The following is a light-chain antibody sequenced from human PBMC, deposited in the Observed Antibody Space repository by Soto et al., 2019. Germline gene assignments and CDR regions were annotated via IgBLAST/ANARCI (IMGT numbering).Light chain of an antibody. Sequence: QPVLTQSPSASASLGASVKLTCTLSSGHSSYAIAWHQQQPEKGPRYLMKLNSDGSHRKGDGIPDRFSGSSSGAERYLTNSSLQSEDEANYYCQTWGTGIPWVFGGGTKLTVL. J-gene: IGLJ3*02. CDR2: LNSDGSH. CDR3: QTWGTGIPWV. CDR1: SGHSSYA. V-gene: IGLV4-69*01.